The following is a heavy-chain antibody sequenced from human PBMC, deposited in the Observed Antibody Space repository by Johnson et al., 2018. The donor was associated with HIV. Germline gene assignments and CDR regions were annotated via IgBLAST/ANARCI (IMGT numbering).Heavy chain of an antibody. CDR1: GFTFSSYA. CDR3: AGSGSSGYPDAFDI. Sequence: QVQLVESGGGVVQPGRSLRLYCAASGFTFSSYAMHWVRQAPGKGLEWVAVISYDGSNKYYADSVKGRFTISRDNSKNTLYLQMNSLRAEDTAVYYCAGSGSSGYPDAFDIWGQGTMGTVSS. J-gene: IGHJ3*02. CDR2: ISYDGSNK. D-gene: IGHD3-22*01. V-gene: IGHV3-30*04.